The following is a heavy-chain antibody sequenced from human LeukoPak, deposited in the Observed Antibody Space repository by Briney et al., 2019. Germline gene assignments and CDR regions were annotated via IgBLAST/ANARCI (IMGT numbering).Heavy chain of an antibody. CDR1: GGSISSGGYS. CDR2: IYHSGST. V-gene: IGHV4-30-2*01. CDR3: ARGKFWCSGGSCYSDDAFDI. Sequence: SETLSLTCAVSGGSISSGGYSWSWIRQPPGKGLEWIGYIYHSGSTYYNPSLKGRVTISVDRSKNQFSLKLSSVTAADTAVYYCARGKFWCSGGSCYSDDAFDIWGQGTMVTVSS. J-gene: IGHJ3*02. D-gene: IGHD2-15*01.